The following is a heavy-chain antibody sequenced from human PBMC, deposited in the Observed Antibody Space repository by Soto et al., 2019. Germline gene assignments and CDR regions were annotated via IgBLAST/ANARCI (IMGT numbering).Heavy chain of an antibody. CDR2: ISSSSSYI. CDR3: MVNSGYDSALPYYYGMDV. J-gene: IGHJ6*02. Sequence: GGSLRLSCAASGFTFSSYSMNWVRQAPGKGLEWVSSISSSSSYIYYADSVKGRFTISRDNAKNSLYLQMNSLRAEDTAVYYCMVNSGYDSALPYYYGMDVWGQGTTVTVSS. CDR1: GFTFSSYS. V-gene: IGHV3-21*01. D-gene: IGHD5-12*01.